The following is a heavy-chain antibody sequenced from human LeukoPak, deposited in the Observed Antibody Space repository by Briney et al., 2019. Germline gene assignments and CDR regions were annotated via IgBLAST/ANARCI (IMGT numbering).Heavy chain of an antibody. V-gene: IGHV3-33*06. CDR2: IWYDGSNK. CDR1: GFTFSSYG. J-gene: IGHJ1*01. Sequence: PGRSLRLSCAASGFTFSSYGMHWVRQAPGKGLEWVAVIWYDGSNKFYADSVKGRFTISRDNSRNTVYLEMNSLRVEDTAVYHCAKDPPLYFDWPEGYFQHWGQGTLVTVSS. D-gene: IGHD3-9*01. CDR3: AKDPPLYFDWPEGYFQH.